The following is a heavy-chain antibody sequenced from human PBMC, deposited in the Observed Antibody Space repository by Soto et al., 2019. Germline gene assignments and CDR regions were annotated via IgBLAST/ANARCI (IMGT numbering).Heavy chain of an antibody. CDR1: GGTLDTYT. Sequence: QVQLVQSGAEVKKPGSSVKVSCKTSGGTLDTYTFSWVRQAPGQGLEWVGRFIPILGLTNYAQKFQGRLTFTADKYTSTAYMELSGLTSEDTAVYYCAGVRRDYFDSWGQGTLVTVSS. D-gene: IGHD3-10*01. CDR2: FIPILGLT. J-gene: IGHJ4*02. CDR3: AGVRRDYFDS. V-gene: IGHV1-69*02.